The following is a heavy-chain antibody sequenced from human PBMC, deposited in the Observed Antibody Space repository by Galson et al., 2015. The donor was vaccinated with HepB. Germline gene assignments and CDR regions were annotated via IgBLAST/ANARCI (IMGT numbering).Heavy chain of an antibody. Sequence: SLRLSCAASGFSFSSYSMSWVRQAPGKGLEWVSSISSSSSYIYYTDSVKGRFTISRDNAKNSLCLQMNSLRAEDTAVYYCARVAEMATVAYFDYWGQGTLVTVSS. CDR1: GFSFSSYS. V-gene: IGHV3-21*01. D-gene: IGHD5-24*01. CDR3: ARVAEMATVAYFDY. CDR2: ISSSSSYI. J-gene: IGHJ4*02.